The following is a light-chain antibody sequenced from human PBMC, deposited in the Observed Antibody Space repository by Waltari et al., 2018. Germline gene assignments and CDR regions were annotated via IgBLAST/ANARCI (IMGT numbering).Light chain of an antibody. V-gene: IGKV3D-15*01. CDR3: QQYDSFPRT. CDR1: KSVGNN. Sequence: ETIMTQSPATLSVSPGETATLSCRASKSVGNNVAWFQQTPGQAPRLLIYVTSSRSTNIPGRFFGAGAGTDFTLTINNLQADDAAVYFCQQYDSFPRTFGQGTRLAI. J-gene: IGKJ1*01. CDR2: VTS.